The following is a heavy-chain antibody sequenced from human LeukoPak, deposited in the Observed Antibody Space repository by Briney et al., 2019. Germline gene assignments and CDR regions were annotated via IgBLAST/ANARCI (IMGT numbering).Heavy chain of an antibody. Sequence: GGSLRLSCAASGFTFSSYSMNWVRQAPGKGLEWVSYISSSGSTIYYVDSVKGRFTIYRDNAKNSLYLQMNSLRPEDTAVYYCAELGITMIGGVWGKGTTVTISS. D-gene: IGHD3-10*02. J-gene: IGHJ6*04. CDR3: AELGITMIGGV. CDR1: GFTFSSYS. CDR2: ISSSGSTI. V-gene: IGHV3-48*04.